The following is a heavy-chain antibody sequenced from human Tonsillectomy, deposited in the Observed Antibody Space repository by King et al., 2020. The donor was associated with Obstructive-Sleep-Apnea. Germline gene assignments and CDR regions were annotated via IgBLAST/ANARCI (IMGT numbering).Heavy chain of an antibody. Sequence: QLVQSGAEVQKPGASVKVSCKASGYTFSSAKIHWVRQAPGQGLEWMGWMNPNSGNTAYVQKFQGRVTMTRNPSINTAYMELSSLRSTDTAVYFCARGGSRSFDIWGQGTLVTV. CDR1: GYTFSSAK. J-gene: IGHJ4*02. D-gene: IGHD6-13*01. V-gene: IGHV1-8*01. CDR3: ARGGSRSFDI. CDR2: MNPNSGNT.